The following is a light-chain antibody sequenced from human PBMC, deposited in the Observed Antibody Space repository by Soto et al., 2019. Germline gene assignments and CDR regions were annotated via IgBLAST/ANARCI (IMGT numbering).Light chain of an antibody. V-gene: IGKV3-20*01. J-gene: IGKJ1*01. CDR1: QSVSSSY. CDR2: GAS. CDR3: QQYGSSPT. Sequence: EIVLTQSPGTLSLSPGERATLSCRASQSVSSSYLAWYQQKPGQAPRLLIYGASSRATGIPDRFSGSGSGTDFTLTISRLEPEDLAVYYCQQYGSSPTLGQGTKVDIK.